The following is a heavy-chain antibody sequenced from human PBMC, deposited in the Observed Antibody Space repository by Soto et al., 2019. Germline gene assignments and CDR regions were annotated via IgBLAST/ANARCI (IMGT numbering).Heavy chain of an antibody. D-gene: IGHD5-18*01. V-gene: IGHV1-69*13. CDR1: GGTFSSYA. Sequence: SVKVSCKASGGTFSSYAISWVRQAPGQGLEWMGGIIPIFGTANYAQKFQGRVTITADESTSTAYMELSSLRSEDTAVYYCARDKGSGYSYGYPREYYYYGMDVWGQGTTVTVSS. CDR3: ARDKGSGYSYGYPREYYYYGMDV. J-gene: IGHJ6*02. CDR2: IIPIFGTA.